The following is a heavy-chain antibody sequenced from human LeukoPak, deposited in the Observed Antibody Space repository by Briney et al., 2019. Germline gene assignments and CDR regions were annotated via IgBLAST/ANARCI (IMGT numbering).Heavy chain of an antibody. V-gene: IGHV3-30*03. CDR1: GFTFGNYV. CDR2: RSYDGTNK. J-gene: IGHJ6*03. Sequence: PGGSLRLSCAASGFTFGNYVIHWVRQAPGKGLEWLAVRSYDGTNKYYADSVKGRFTISRDHSQSTVDLQMNTLRGANTAVYYCVRSPTYYNMDVWGKGTTVTVS. CDR3: VRSPTYYNMDV.